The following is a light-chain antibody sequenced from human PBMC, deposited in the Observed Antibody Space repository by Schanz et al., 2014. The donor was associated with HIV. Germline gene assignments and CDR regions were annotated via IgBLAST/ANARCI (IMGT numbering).Light chain of an antibody. Sequence: EIVMTQSPATLSVSPGERATLSCRASQSVSSNLAWYQQKPGQAPRLLIYHASTRATGIPGRFSGSGSGTDFTLTINSLEPEDFAVYYCQQYGNSPRTFGQGTKLEIK. J-gene: IGKJ2*02. CDR2: HAS. CDR1: QSVSSN. V-gene: IGKV3D-15*01. CDR3: QQYGNSPRT.